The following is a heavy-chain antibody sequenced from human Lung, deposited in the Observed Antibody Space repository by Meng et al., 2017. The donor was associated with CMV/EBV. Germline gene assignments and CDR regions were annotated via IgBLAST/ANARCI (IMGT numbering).Heavy chain of an antibody. Sequence: GGPLRLSCTASGFTFGDYAMSWVRQAPGKGLEWVGFIRSKAYGGTTEYAASVKGRFTISRDDSKSIAYLQMNSLKTEDTAVYYCTRALDYYDSRAFYYYYGMDVWGQGTTVTVSS. J-gene: IGHJ6*02. D-gene: IGHD3-22*01. CDR1: GFTFGDYA. CDR2: IRSKAYGGTT. CDR3: TRALDYYDSRAFYYYYGMDV. V-gene: IGHV3-49*04.